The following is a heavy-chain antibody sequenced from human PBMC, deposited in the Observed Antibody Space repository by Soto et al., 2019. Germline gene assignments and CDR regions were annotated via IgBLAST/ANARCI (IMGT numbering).Heavy chain of an antibody. V-gene: IGHV4-30-4*01. CDR2: IYYSGST. CDR1: GGSISSGDYY. CDR3: AREGGTAAGPDY. Sequence: PSETLSLTCTVSGGSISSGDYYWSWIRQPPGKGLEWIGYIYYSGSTYYNPSLKSRVTISVDTSKNQFSLKLSSVTAADTAVYYCAREGGTAAGPDYWGKGTLVTVS. D-gene: IGHD6-13*01. J-gene: IGHJ4*02.